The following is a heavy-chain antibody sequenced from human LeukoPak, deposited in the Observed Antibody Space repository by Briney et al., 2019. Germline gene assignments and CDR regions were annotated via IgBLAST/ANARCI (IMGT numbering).Heavy chain of an antibody. CDR3: ARGPGSGHYFDY. CDR2: ISSSSGTI. V-gene: IGHV3-48*04. J-gene: IGHJ4*02. D-gene: IGHD2-15*01. CDR1: GFTFSTSP. Sequence: GGSLRLSCAASGFTFSTSPMNWVRQAPGKGPEWVSYISSSSGTIYYADSVKGRFTISRDSAENSLYLQMNSLRAEDTAVYYCARGPGSGHYFDYWGQGTLVTVSS.